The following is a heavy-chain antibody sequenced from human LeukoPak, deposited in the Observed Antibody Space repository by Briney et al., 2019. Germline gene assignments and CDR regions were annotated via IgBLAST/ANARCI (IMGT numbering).Heavy chain of an antibody. CDR3: ARVFSIAVAAPPRY. CDR1: GYTFTGYY. J-gene: IGHJ4*02. V-gene: IGHV1-2*02. D-gene: IGHD6-19*01. CDR2: INPNSGGT. Sequence: ASVKVSCKASGYTFTGYYMHWVRQAPGQGLEWMGWINPNSGGTNYAQKFQGRVTMTRDTSISTAYMELSRLRPDDTAVYYCARVFSIAVAAPPRYWGQGTLVTVSS.